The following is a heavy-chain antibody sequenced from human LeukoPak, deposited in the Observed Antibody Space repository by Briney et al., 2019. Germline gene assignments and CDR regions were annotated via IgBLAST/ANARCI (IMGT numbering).Heavy chain of an antibody. CDR2: IYWDDEK. CDR1: GVSLTTNGKN. CDR3: AHRASDDLEY. Sequence: SGPTLVKPTQTLTLTCTLSGVSLTTNGKNVAWIRQPPGQALEWFAVIYWDDEKSYRPSVKSRLTITKDTSGNQVVLRMANMAPVDTATYYCAHRASDDLEYWGPGTLVTVSS. V-gene: IGHV2-5*02. D-gene: IGHD1-1*01. J-gene: IGHJ4*02.